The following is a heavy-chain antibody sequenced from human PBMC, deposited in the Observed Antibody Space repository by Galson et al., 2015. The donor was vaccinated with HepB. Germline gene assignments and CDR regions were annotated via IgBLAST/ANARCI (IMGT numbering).Heavy chain of an antibody. V-gene: IGHV3-30-3*01. CDR1: GFTFTTSN. D-gene: IGHD6-19*01. Sequence: SLRLSCAASGFTFTTSNMHWVRQTPVKGLEWLAITSDDGITAFYADSVKGRFTISRDNSKNTLFLQMNSLRPDDTAVYYCARDFGWNFDNWGQGTLVTVSS. CDR2: TSDDGITA. CDR3: ARDFGWNFDN. J-gene: IGHJ4*02.